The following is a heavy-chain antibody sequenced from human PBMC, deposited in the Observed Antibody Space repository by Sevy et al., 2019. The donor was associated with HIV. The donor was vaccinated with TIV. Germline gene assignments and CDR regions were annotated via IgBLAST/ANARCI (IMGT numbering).Heavy chain of an antibody. CDR2: FDPEDGET. D-gene: IGHD3-22*01. Sequence: ASVKVSCKVSGKKVTQLAMHWVRQAPGKGLEWMATFDPEDGETFYAQNFQGRVTMTEDTSRDTAYMELSSLRSEDAAVYYCATTKDYYESSGSAFDDWGQGTLVTVSS. V-gene: IGHV1-24*01. CDR1: GKKVTQLA. CDR3: ATTKDYYESSGSAFDD. J-gene: IGHJ4*02.